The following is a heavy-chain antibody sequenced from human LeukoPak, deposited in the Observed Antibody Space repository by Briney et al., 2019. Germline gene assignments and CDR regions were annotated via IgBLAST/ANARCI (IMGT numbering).Heavy chain of an antibody. Sequence: SETLSLTCTVSGGSISSYYWSWIRQPAGKGLEWIGRIYSSGYTNYNPSLKSRVTMSVDTSKNQFSLKVSSVTAADTAVYYCATGGDTSSARGYYAMDVWAKGPRSPSP. CDR2: IYSSGYT. CDR1: GGSISSYY. J-gene: IGHJ6*02. CDR3: ATGGDTSSARGYYAMDV. D-gene: IGHD6-13*01. V-gene: IGHV4-4*07.